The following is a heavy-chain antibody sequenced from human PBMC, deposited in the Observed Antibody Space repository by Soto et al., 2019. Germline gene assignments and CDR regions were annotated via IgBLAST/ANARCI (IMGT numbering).Heavy chain of an antibody. Sequence: PGGSLRLSCAASGFTFSSYAMHWVRQAPGKGLEWVAVISYDGSNKYYADSVKGRFTISRDNGKNSLFLRMNSLRAEDTALYYCARSYSYGFGYWGQGTLVTVSS. CDR2: ISYDGSNK. CDR1: GFTFSSYA. D-gene: IGHD5-18*01. J-gene: IGHJ4*02. CDR3: ARSYSYGFGY. V-gene: IGHV3-30-3*01.